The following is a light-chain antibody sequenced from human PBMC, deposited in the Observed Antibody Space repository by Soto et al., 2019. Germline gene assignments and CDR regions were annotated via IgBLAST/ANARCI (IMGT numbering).Light chain of an antibody. J-gene: IGKJ1*01. CDR1: QAIRND. CDR3: LHDYRYHRN. CDR2: TAS. Sequence: AIQMTQSPSSLSASVGDRVIITCRASQAIRNDLGWYQQKPGKAPKLLIYTASTLQSGVPSRFSGSGSGADFTLTIRSLQPEDSETYYCLHDYRYHRNFGQRTKVDI. V-gene: IGKV1-6*01.